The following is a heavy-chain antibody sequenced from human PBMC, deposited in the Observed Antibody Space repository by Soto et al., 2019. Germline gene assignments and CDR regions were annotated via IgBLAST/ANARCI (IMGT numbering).Heavy chain of an antibody. Sequence: QVQLVVSGGGVVQPGTSLRLSCEASGFTFRNHGMHWVRQAPGKGLEWVAVIRYDGSDKYYADSVKGRFTISRDNSKNTLYLQMDSLRAEDTAVYYCARDIASRRFDYLGQGVLVTVSS. CDR1: GFTFRNHG. D-gene: IGHD6-6*01. CDR3: ARDIASRRFDY. J-gene: IGHJ4*02. V-gene: IGHV3-33*01. CDR2: IRYDGSDK.